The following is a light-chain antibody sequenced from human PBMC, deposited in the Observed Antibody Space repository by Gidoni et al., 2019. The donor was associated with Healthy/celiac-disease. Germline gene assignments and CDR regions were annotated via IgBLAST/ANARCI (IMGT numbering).Light chain of an antibody. V-gene: IGKV1-39*01. CDR1: QSNSSY. J-gene: IGKJ1*01. Sequence: DIQMTQSSFSLSASVGDRVTISCRGHQSNSSYLNWYQQKPRKATNLLIYAATRLQSAVPSRFSGSGSGTDFTLTISRQQPEDFAIYYCQQSNSTPWTVXQXTKVEIK. CDR3: QQSNSTPWT. CDR2: AAT.